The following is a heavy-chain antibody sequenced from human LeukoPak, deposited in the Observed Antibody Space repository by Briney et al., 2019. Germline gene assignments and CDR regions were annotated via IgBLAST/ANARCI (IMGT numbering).Heavy chain of an antibody. D-gene: IGHD6-6*01. CDR2: NSWNSGSI. V-gene: IGHV3-9*01. Sequence: PGGSLRLSCAAFGFIFDDYAMHWVRQAPGKGLEWVSGNSWNSGSIGYADSVKGRFTISRDNAKNSLYLQMNSLRAEDTALYYCAKDRDYSSSGASVDYWGQGTLVSVSS. J-gene: IGHJ4*02. CDR1: GFIFDDYA. CDR3: AKDRDYSSSGASVDY.